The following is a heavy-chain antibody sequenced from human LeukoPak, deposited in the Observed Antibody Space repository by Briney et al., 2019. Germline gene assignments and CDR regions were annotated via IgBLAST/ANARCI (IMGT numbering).Heavy chain of an antibody. J-gene: IGHJ4*02. CDR2: DDPEHGEA. V-gene: IGHV1-69-2*01. Sequence: GASVKVSCKASGYTFTDYYMHWVQQAPGKGLEWMGRDDPEHGEAIYAEKFQGRVTLTADTSTDTAYMDLRSLRSEDTAVYYCARDRAKDFGAIQDFFDYWGQGSLVTVSS. CDR1: GYTFTDYY. CDR3: ARDRAKDFGAIQDFFDY. D-gene: IGHD2-21*01.